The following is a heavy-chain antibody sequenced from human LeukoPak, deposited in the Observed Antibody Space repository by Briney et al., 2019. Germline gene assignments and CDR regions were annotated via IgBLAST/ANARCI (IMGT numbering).Heavy chain of an antibody. Sequence: GESLKISCKGSGYTFTTYWIGWVRQMSGKGLEWMGMIYPGDSDTRYSPSFQGQVTISADKSISTAYLQWSSLKASDTAIYYCAMARDAYNWGSHYWGQGTLVTVSS. J-gene: IGHJ4*02. CDR2: IYPGDSDT. CDR3: AMARDAYNWGSHY. D-gene: IGHD5-24*01. CDR1: GYTFTTYW. V-gene: IGHV5-51*01.